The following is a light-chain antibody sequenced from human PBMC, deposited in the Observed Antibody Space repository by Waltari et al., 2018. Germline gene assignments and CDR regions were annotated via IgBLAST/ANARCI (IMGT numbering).Light chain of an antibody. J-gene: IGKJ2*01. CDR1: QSVSSY. V-gene: IGKV3-11*01. Sequence: EIVLTQSPATLSLSPGERATLSSRASQSVSSYLAWYQQKPGQAPRLLIYHASNRATGIPARFSGSGSGTDFTLTISSLEPEDFAVYYCQQRSNWPPRYTFGQGTKLEIK. CDR3: QQRSNWPPRYT. CDR2: HAS.